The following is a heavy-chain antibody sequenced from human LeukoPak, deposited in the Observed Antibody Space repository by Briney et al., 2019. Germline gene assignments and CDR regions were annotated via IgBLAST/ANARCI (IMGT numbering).Heavy chain of an antibody. V-gene: IGHV3-23*01. CDR2: ISGSGGST. D-gene: IGHD2-2*01. J-gene: IGHJ4*01. CDR1: GFTFSSYA. Sequence: GGSLRLSCAASGFTFSSYAMSWVRQAPGKGLEWVSAISGSGGSTYYADSVKGRFTISRDNSKNTLYLQMNSLRTEDTALYYCAKGSRPVPAASLDYWGQGTLVTVSS. CDR3: AKGSRPVPAASLDY.